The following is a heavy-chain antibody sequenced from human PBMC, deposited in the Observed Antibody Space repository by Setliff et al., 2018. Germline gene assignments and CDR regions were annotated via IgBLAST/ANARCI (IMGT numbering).Heavy chain of an antibody. D-gene: IGHD6-13*01. Sequence: ASVKVSCKASGYTFTGYYMDWVRQAPGQGLEWMGRINPNSGGTNYAQKFQGKVTMTRDTSISTAYMELSRLRSDDTAVYYCARVRSSSWLVVNWFDPWGQGTLVTVSS. CDR2: INPNSGGT. CDR3: ARVRSSSWLVVNWFDP. J-gene: IGHJ5*02. CDR1: GYTFTGYY. V-gene: IGHV1-2*06.